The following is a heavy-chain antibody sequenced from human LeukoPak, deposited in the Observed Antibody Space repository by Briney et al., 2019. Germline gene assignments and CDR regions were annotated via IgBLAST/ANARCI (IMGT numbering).Heavy chain of an antibody. J-gene: IGHJ4*02. Sequence: SQTLSLTCAVSGGSISSGGYSWSWIRQPPGKGLEWIGYIYHSGSTYYNPSLKSRVTISVDRSKNQSSLKLSSVTAADTAVYYCARNRVVGAPNFDYWGQGTLVTVFS. CDR1: GGSISSGGYS. D-gene: IGHD1-26*01. CDR2: IYHSGST. V-gene: IGHV4-30-2*01. CDR3: ARNRVVGAPNFDY.